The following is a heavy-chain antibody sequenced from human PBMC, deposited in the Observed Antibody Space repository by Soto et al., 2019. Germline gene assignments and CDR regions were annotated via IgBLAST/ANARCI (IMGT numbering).Heavy chain of an antibody. Sequence: SEPLCPTGPISGGSFSGSRYNWGGVLPPKKKGLEWIGSIYYSGSTYYNPSLKSRVTISVDTSKNQFSLKLSSVTAADTAVYYCARSNSDHRSSSGLSGAPYYSDYLGQGTLVTVSS. D-gene: IGHD6-6*01. V-gene: IGHV4-39*01. CDR1: GGSFSGSRYN. J-gene: IGHJ4*02. CDR3: ARSNSDHRSSSGLSGAPYYSDY. CDR2: IYYSGST.